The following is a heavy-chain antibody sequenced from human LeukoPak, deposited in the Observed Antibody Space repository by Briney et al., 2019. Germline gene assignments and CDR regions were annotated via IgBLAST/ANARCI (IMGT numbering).Heavy chain of an antibody. V-gene: IGHV3-23*01. CDR3: AKGGDSYYPHYYMDV. D-gene: IGHD2-21*02. CDR1: GFIFSNFA. J-gene: IGHJ6*03. Sequence: GGSLRLSCAASGFIFSNFAMTWVRQAPGKGLEWISAISEGGGSTYYADSVKGRFTISRDNSKNTLSLQVNSLRADDSAIYYCAKGGDSYYPHYYMDVWGKGTTVTVSS. CDR2: ISEGGGST.